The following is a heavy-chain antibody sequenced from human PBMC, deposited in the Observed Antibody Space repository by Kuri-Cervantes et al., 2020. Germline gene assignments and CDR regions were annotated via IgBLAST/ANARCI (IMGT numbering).Heavy chain of an antibody. Sequence: GESLKISCAASGFTFSNYGMHWVRQAPGKGLEWVAVISYDGSNKYYADSVKGRFTISRDNSKNTLYLQMNSLRAEDTAVYYCAKDKTRDYYYGMDVWGQGTTVTVSS. CDR2: ISYDGSNK. V-gene: IGHV3-30*18. J-gene: IGHJ6*02. CDR3: AKDKTRDYYYGMDV. CDR1: GFTFSNYG.